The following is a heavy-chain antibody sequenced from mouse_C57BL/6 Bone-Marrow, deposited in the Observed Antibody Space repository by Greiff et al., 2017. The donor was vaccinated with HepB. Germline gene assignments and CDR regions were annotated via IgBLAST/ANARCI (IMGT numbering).Heavy chain of an antibody. CDR1: GFTFSSYA. CDR2: ISDGGSYT. D-gene: IGHD1-1*01. CDR3: ARDPYYYGSSPFAY. V-gene: IGHV5-4*01. J-gene: IGHJ3*01. Sequence: EVQRVESGGGLVKPGGSLKLSCAASGFTFSSYAMSWVRQTPEKRLEWVATISDGGSYTYYPDNVKGRFTISRDNAKNNLYLQMSQLKSEDTAMYYCARDPYYYGSSPFAYWGQGTLVTVSA.